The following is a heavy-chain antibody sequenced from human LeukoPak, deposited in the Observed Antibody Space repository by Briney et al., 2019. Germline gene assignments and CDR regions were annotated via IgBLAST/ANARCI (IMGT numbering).Heavy chain of an antibody. J-gene: IGHJ4*02. CDR3: ARGYYYHTSGYWGIDY. V-gene: IGHV3-33*01. D-gene: IGHD3-22*01. CDR2: IWYDGGNK. Sequence: GGSLRLSCAASGFTFSESGMHWVRQAPGKGLEWVALIWYDGGNKYYADSVKGRYTISRDSSKNTLYLQMDSLRAEDTAVYYCARGYYYHTSGYWGIDYWGQGTLVTVSS. CDR1: GFTFSESG.